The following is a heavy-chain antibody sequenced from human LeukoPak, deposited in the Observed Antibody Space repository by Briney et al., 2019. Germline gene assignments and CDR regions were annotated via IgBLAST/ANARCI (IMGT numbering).Heavy chain of an antibody. J-gene: IGHJ4*02. D-gene: IGHD3-10*01. CDR3: ARDHIGLIPDY. CDR2: IHITEST. V-gene: IGHV4-4*07. Sequence: SETLSLTCTVSGGPIINYYWSWVRQSPGKGLEWIGRIHITESTNYNPSLKSRVTLSQDTSKSQISLRLRSVTAADTAVYYCARDHIGLIPDYWGQGILVSVSS. CDR1: GGPIINYY.